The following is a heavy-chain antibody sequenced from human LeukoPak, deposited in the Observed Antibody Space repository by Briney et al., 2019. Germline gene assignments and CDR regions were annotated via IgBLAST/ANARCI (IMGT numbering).Heavy chain of an antibody. J-gene: IGHJ4*02. V-gene: IGHV3-21*01. Sequence: GGSLRLSCAASGFTFSSYSMNWVRRAPGKGLEWVSSISSSSSYIYYADSVKGRFTISRDNAKNSLYLQMNSLRAEDTAVYYCARSGLGVVPAAADYWGQGTLVTVSS. CDR1: GFTFSSYS. D-gene: IGHD2-2*01. CDR3: ARSGLGVVPAAADY. CDR2: ISSSSSYI.